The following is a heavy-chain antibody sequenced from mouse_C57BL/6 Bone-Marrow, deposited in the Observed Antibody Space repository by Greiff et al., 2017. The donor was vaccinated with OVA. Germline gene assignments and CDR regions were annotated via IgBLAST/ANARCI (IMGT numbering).Heavy chain of an antibody. CDR3: ARKRETAQADY. V-gene: IGHV1-81*01. Sequence: VKLQESGAELARPGASVKLSCKASGYTFTSYGISWVKQRTGQGLEWIGEIYPRSGNTYYNEKFKGKATLTADKSSSTAYMELRSLTSEDSAVYFCARKRETAQADYWGQGTTLTVSS. J-gene: IGHJ2*01. CDR1: GYTFTSYG. D-gene: IGHD3-2*02. CDR2: IYPRSGNT.